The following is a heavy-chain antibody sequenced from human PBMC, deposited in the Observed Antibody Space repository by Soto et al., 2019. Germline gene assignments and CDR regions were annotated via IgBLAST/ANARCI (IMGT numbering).Heavy chain of an antibody. CDR3: ASRPRYCSSTSCNSFDY. CDR2: IYYSGST. CDR1: GGSISSSSYY. J-gene: IGHJ4*02. D-gene: IGHD2-2*02. V-gene: IGHV4-39*01. Sequence: SETLSLTCTVSGGSISSSSYYWGWIRQPPGKGLEWIGSIYYSGSTYYNPSLKSRVTISVDTSKNQFSLKLSSVTAADTAVYYCASRPRYCSSTSCNSFDYWGQGTLVTVSS.